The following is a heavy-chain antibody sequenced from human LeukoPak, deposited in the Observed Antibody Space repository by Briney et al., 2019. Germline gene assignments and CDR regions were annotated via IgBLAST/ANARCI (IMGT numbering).Heavy chain of an antibody. J-gene: IGHJ4*02. V-gene: IGHV4-34*01. CDR1: GGSFSGYY. D-gene: IGHD5-24*01. Sequence: SETLSLTCAVYGGSFSGYYWSWIRQPPGKGLEWIGEINHSGSTNYNPSLKSRVTISVDTSKNQFSLKLSSVTAADTAVYYCARGSRRWLHGLSHAKYYFDYWGQGILVTVSS. CDR2: INHSGST. CDR3: ARGSRRWLHGLSHAKYYFDY.